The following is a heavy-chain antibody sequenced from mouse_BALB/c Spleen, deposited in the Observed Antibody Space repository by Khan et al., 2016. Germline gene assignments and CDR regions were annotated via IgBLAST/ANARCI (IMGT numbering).Heavy chain of an antibody. V-gene: IGHV3-1*02. CDR2: IHYSGTT. CDR3: VVPHIYLDSYVAWFTY. J-gene: IGHJ3*01. Sequence: EVQLQESGPDLVKPSQSLSLTCTVTGYSIASGYTWHWIRQFPGNKLEWMAYIHYSGTTNYNPSLKSRISITRDTSQNQFFLQLKSVTIEDSATYYCVVPHIYLDSYVAWFTYWGQGTLVTVSA. CDR1: GYSIASGYT. D-gene: IGHD1-1*01.